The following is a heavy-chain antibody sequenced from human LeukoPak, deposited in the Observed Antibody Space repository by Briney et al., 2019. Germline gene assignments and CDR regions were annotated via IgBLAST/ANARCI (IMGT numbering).Heavy chain of an antibody. J-gene: IGHJ5*02. CDR3: ASTRTSTSCYPPGRLS. D-gene: IGHD2-2*01. CDR1: GGSISSYY. Sequence: SETLSLTCTVSGGSISSYYWSWIRQPPGKGLEWIGYIYYSGSTNYNPSLKSRVTISVDTSKNQFSLKLSSVTAADTAVYYCASTRTSTSCYPPGRLSWGQGTLVTVSS. CDR2: IYYSGST. V-gene: IGHV4-59*08.